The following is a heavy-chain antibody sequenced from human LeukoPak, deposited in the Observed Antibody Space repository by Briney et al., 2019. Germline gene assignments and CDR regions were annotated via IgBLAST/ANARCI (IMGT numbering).Heavy chain of an antibody. J-gene: IGHJ4*02. D-gene: IGHD2/OR15-2a*01. V-gene: IGHV3-64*01. CDR2: ISSNGGST. CDR1: GFTFSSYA. CDR3: ARFYGLLDH. Sequence: PGGSLRLSCAASGFTFSSYAMHWVRQAPGKGLEYVSAISSNGGSTYYANSVKGRFTISRDNSKNTLYLQMGSLRAEDMAVYYCARFYGLLDHWGRGTLVTVSA.